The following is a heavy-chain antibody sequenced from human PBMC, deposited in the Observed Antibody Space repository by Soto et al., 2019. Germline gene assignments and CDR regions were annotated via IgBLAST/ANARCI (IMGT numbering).Heavy chain of an antibody. J-gene: IGHJ4*02. CDR2: IISSSSYI. D-gene: IGHD3-22*01. V-gene: IGHV3-21*01. CDR1: GVTFSSYS. Sequence: XGSLRLSCSASGVTFSSYSMNWVRQAPGKGLEWVSSIISSSSYIYYADSVKGRFTISRDNAKNSLYLQMNSLRAEDTAVYYCARRPYDSSGYYPLYYFDYWGQGTLVTVSS. CDR3: ARRPYDSSGYYPLYYFDY.